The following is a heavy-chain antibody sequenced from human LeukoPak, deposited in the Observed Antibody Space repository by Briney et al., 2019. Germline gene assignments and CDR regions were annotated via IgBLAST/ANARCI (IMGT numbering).Heavy chain of an antibody. CDR2: IYYSGST. Sequence: PSETLSPTCTVSGGSISSGDYYWSWIRQPPGKGLEWIGNIYYSGSTYYNPSLKSRVTISVDTSKNQFSLKLSSVTAADTAVYYCARDNGDSAYFDYWGQGTLVTVSS. V-gene: IGHV4-30-4*01. CDR1: GGSISSGDYY. J-gene: IGHJ4*02. CDR3: ARDNGDSAYFDY. D-gene: IGHD4-17*01.